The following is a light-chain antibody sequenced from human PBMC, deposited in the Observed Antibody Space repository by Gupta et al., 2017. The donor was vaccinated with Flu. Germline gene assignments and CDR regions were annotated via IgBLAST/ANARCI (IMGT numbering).Light chain of an antibody. CDR3: NSRDSSGNHVV. CDR2: GKN. J-gene: IGLJ2*01. Sequence: SSKLTQDPAVSVAFGQTVRNTCQGDSLRSYYASWYQQKPGQAPVLVIYGKNTRRSGIPDRFSGSSSGNTASLTITGAQAEDEADYYCNSRDSSGNHVVFGGGTKLTVL. CDR1: SLRSYY. V-gene: IGLV3-19*01.